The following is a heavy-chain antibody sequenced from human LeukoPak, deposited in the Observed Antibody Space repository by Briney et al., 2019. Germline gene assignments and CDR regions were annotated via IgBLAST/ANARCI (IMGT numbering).Heavy chain of an antibody. V-gene: IGHV3-23*01. Sequence: PGGSLRLSCAASGFTFSSYGMSWVRQALGKGLEWVSATLDSGSTYYADSVKGRFTISRDNSKNTLYLQMNSLRAEDTAVYYCVIHSGPRGYWGQGTLLTVSS. CDR2: TLDSGST. CDR3: VIHSGPRGY. CDR1: GFTFSSYG. J-gene: IGHJ4*02.